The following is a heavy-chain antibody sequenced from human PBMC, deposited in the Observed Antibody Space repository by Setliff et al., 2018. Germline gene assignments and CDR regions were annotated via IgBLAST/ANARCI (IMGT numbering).Heavy chain of an antibody. Sequence: GSGPTLVNPTQTPTLTCAFSGFSLTASGMCVTWIRQPPGKTLEWLARIDWDDAKYYRTSLKTRLTISKDTSKNQVVLTMTNMDPVDTATYYCARINMVRGVPPHLDYWGQGTLVTVSS. CDR3: ARINMVRGVPPHLDY. J-gene: IGHJ4*02. V-gene: IGHV2-70*11. D-gene: IGHD3-10*01. CDR2: IDWDDAK. CDR1: GFSLTASGMC.